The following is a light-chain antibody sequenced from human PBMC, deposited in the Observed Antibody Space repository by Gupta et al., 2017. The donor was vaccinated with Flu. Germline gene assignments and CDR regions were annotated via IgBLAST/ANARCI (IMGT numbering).Light chain of an antibody. V-gene: IGLV1-47*02. J-gene: IGLJ1*01. CDR3: ITWDHSLSADV. Sequence: SVTISCSRSNSNGGSHFVHWYQQHQGAAPKLLMYHNYHRSAGVPDRFSGSKSGTAASLAITGLRSEDEADDDCITWDHSLSADVFGAGTKLTVL. CDR2: HNY. CDR1: NSNGGSHF.